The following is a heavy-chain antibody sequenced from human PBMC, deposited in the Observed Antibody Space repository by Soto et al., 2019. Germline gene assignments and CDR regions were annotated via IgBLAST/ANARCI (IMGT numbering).Heavy chain of an antibody. V-gene: IGHV1-24*01. CDR3: ATLMSTPYYYYYYGMDV. CDR2: FDPEDGET. D-gene: IGHD1-1*01. J-gene: IGHJ6*02. CDR1: GYTLTELS. Sequence: GASVKVSCKVSGYTLTELSMHWVRQAPGKGLEWMGGFDPEDGETIYAQKFQGRVTMTEDTSTDTAYMELSSLRSEDTAVYYCATLMSTPYYYYYYGMDVWGQGXTVTVSS.